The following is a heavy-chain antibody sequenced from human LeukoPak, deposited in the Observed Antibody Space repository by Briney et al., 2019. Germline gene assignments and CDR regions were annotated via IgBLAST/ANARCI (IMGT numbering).Heavy chain of an antibody. V-gene: IGHV4-34*01. D-gene: IGHD1-14*01. CDR1: GGSFSGYY. CDR2: INHSGST. CDR3: ARGRLTVLIWFDP. Sequence: KPSETLSLTCAVYGGSFSGYYWSWIRQPPGKGLEWIGEINHSGSTNYNPSLKSRVTISVDTSKNQFSLKLSSVTAADTAVYYCARGRLTVLIWFDPWGQGTLVTVPS. J-gene: IGHJ5*02.